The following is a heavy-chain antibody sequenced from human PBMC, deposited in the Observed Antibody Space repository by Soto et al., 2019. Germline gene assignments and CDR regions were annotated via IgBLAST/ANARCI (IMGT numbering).Heavy chain of an antibody. D-gene: IGHD1-26*01. CDR2: ISYDGSNK. CDR3: AKIGSPANM. CDR1: GFTLRSYG. Sequence: GGSLRLSGSASGFTLRSYGMHWVRQAPGKGLEWVAVISYDGSNKYYADSVKGRFTISRDNSKNTLYLQMNSLRAEDTAVYYCAKIGSPANMWGQGTLVTVSS. J-gene: IGHJ4*02. V-gene: IGHV3-30*18.